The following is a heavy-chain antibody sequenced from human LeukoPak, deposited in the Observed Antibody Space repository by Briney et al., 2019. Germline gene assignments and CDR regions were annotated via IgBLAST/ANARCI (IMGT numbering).Heavy chain of an antibody. D-gene: IGHD6-13*01. CDR2: INSDGSGT. J-gene: IGHJ4*02. CDR3: ARALRPSIAAAGDY. CDR1: GFTFSTYW. V-gene: IGHV3-74*03. Sequence: GGSLRLSCAASGFTFSTYWMHWVRQAPGKGLLWVSRINSDGSGTTYADSVKGRFTISRDNAKNTLYLQMNSLRAEDTAVYYCARALRPSIAAAGDYWGQGTLVTVSS.